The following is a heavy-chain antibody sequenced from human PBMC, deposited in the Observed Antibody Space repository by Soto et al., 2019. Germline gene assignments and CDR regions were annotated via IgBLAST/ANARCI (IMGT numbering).Heavy chain of an antibody. V-gene: IGHV3-53*01. CDR2: IYSGGST. J-gene: IGHJ6*02. Sequence: PGGSLRLSCAASGFTVSSNYMSWVRQAPGKGLEWVSVIYSGGSTYYADSVKGRFTISRDNSKNTLYLQMNSLGAEDTAVYYCARDQLMGRGYSYGYYYYGMDVWGQGTTVTVSS. D-gene: IGHD5-18*01. CDR3: ARDQLMGRGYSYGYYYYGMDV. CDR1: GFTVSSNY.